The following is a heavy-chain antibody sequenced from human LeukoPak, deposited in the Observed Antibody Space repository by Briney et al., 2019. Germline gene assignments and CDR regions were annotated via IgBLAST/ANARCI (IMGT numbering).Heavy chain of an antibody. V-gene: IGHV4-39*01. Sequence: PSETLSLNCTVSGGSISSSSYYWGWIRQPPGKGLEWIGSIYYSGSTYYNPSLKSRVTISVDTSKNQFSLKLSSVTAADTAVYYCARHGYDFWSGYPYYFDYWGQGTLVTVSS. CDR2: IYYSGST. CDR3: ARHGYDFWSGYPYYFDY. J-gene: IGHJ4*02. CDR1: GGSISSSSYY. D-gene: IGHD3-3*01.